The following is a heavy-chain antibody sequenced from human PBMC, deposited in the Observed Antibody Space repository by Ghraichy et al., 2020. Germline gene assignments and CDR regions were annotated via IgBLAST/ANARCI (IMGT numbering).Heavy chain of an antibody. CDR2: IYPGDSDT. CDR3: ARRGYCTNGVCYPNWFDP. J-gene: IGHJ5*02. Sequence: GESLNISCKGFGYSFTSYWIGWVRQMPGKGLEWMGIIYPGDSDTRYSPSFQGQVTISADKSISTAYLQWSSLKASDTAMYYCARRGYCTNGVCYPNWFDPWGQGTLVTVSS. CDR1: GYSFTSYW. V-gene: IGHV5-51*01. D-gene: IGHD2-8*01.